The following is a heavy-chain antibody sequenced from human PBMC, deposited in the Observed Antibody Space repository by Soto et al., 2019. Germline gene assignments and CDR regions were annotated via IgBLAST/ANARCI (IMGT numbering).Heavy chain of an antibody. CDR3: ARVPNIAAAGTGFDY. CDR2: IKQDGSEK. CDR1: GFTFSSYW. V-gene: IGHV3-7*05. Sequence: HPGGSLRLSCAASGFTFSSYWMSWVRQAPGKGLEWVANIKQDGSEKYYVDSVKGRFTISRDNAKNSLYLQMNSLRAEDTAVYYCARVPNIAAAGTGFDYWGQGTLVTVSS. D-gene: IGHD6-13*01. J-gene: IGHJ4*02.